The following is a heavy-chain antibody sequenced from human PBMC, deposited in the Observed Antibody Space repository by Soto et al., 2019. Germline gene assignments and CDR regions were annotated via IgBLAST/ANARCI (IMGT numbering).Heavy chain of an antibody. D-gene: IGHD3-10*01. CDR1: GFSFSTYA. CDR2: ISYDGSNA. Sequence: GGSLRLSCTASGFSFSTYAMYWVRQAPGKGLEWVAIISYDGSNAQYADSVKGRFTVARDNSKNTLYLQMHSLTAEDTAVYYCARDGGGFGELLLNSYDAFDLWGQGKLVTVS. CDR3: ARDGGGFGELLLNSYDAFDL. V-gene: IGHV3-30*04. J-gene: IGHJ3*01.